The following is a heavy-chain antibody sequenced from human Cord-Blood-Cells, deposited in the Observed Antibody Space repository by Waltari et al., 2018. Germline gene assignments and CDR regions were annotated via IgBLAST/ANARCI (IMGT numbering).Heavy chain of an antibody. D-gene: IGHD3-3*01. V-gene: IGHV4-34*01. J-gene: IGHJ4*02. CDR1: GGSFSGYY. CDR2: INHSGST. Sequence: QVQLQQWGAGLLKPSETLSLTCAVYGGSFSGYYWSWIRQPPGKGLEWIGEINHSGSTNYNPSLKSRFTISVDTSKNQFSLKLSSVTAADTAVYYCARQRSDFWSGYFPYYFDYWGQGTLVTVSS. CDR3: ARQRSDFWSGYFPYYFDY.